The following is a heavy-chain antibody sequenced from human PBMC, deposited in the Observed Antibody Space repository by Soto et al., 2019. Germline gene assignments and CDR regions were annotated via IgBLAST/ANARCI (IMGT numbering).Heavy chain of an antibody. V-gene: IGHV3-30-3*01. Sequence: GGSQRLSCAASGFTFSSYAMHWVRQAPGKGLEWVAVISYDGSNKYYADSVKGRFTISRHNSKNTLYLQMNSLRAEDTAVYYCARDGVRSSMDVWVQGTTVTVSS. CDR2: ISYDGSNK. CDR1: GFTFSSYA. CDR3: ARDGVRSSMDV. D-gene: IGHD3-3*01. J-gene: IGHJ6*02.